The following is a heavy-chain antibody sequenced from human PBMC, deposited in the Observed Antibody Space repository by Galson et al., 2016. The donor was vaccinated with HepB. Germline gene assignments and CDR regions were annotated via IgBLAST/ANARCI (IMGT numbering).Heavy chain of an antibody. CDR1: GYSFTRHY. V-gene: IGHV1-46*01. D-gene: IGHD1-26*01. J-gene: IGHJ3*01. CDR2: YNPSGGVT. CDR3: AREKSGSYYRGGAFDV. Sequence: SVKVSCKASGYSFTRHYIHWVRQAPGQGLEWVAMYNPSGGVTNYAQKFEERVSMTADTSSTTVYMELKTLTSDDTAIYYWAREKSGSYYRGGAFDVWGQGTVVTVSS.